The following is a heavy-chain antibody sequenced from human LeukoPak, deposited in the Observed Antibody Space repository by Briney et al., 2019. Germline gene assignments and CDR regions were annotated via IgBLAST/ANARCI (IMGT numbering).Heavy chain of an antibody. D-gene: IGHD1-1*01. Sequence: NPSETLSLTCTVSGASIHHYYWSWLRQPPGKGLEWIGNLYHSGSPNYNHSLKSRVTISIDTAKNQFSLRLRSVTAADTAVYYCATLTGTTYPYYFHFWGQATLVTVSS. CDR1: GASIHHYY. V-gene: IGHV4-59*01. J-gene: IGHJ4*02. CDR2: LYHSGSP. CDR3: ATLTGTTYPYYFHF.